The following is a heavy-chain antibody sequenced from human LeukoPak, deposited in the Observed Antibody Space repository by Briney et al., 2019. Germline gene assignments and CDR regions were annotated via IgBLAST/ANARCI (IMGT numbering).Heavy chain of an antibody. Sequence: SETLSLTCAVYGGSFSGYYWSWIRQPPGKGLEWIGEINHSGSTNYNPSLKSRVTISVDTSKNQFSLKLSSVTAADTAVYYCARAKVTHVLRYFDWSTHAFDIWGQGTMVTVSS. D-gene: IGHD3-9*01. CDR3: ARAKVTHVLRYFDWSTHAFDI. CDR2: INHSGST. J-gene: IGHJ3*02. V-gene: IGHV4-34*01. CDR1: GGSFSGYY.